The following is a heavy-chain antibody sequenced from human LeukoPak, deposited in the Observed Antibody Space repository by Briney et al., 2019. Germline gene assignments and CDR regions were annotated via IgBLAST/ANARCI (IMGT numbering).Heavy chain of an antibody. J-gene: IGHJ4*02. D-gene: IGHD1-20*01. CDR3: AKEHNWKYAIDS. CDR1: GCTFTNYG. CDR2: ISANNDNT. Sequence: GASVKVSCKASGCTFTNYGISWLRQAPGRGLEWMGWISANNDNTDYSQKFQGRVTMTTDTATSTAYMELRSLGSDDTAVFFCAKEHNWKYAIDSWGQGTLVTVSS. V-gene: IGHV1-18*01.